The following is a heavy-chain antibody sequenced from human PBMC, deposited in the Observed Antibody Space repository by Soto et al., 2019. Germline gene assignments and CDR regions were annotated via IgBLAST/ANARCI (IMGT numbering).Heavy chain of an antibody. CDR3: ARDNASSRYCSGGSCSNWFDP. CDR1: GGSISSYY. J-gene: IGHJ5*02. V-gene: IGHV4-4*07. CDR2: IYTSGST. D-gene: IGHD2-15*01. Sequence: QVQLQESGPGLVKPSETLSLTCTVSGGSISSYYWSWIRQPAGKGLEWIGRIYTSGSTNYNPSLTSRVTMSVDTSKNQFSLKLSSVTAADTAVYYCARDNASSRYCSGGSCSNWFDPWGQGTLVTVSS.